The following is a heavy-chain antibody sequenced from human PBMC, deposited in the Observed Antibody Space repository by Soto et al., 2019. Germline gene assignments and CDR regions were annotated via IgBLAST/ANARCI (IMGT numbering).Heavy chain of an antibody. D-gene: IGHD3-22*01. CDR1: GGSISGYY. V-gene: IGHV4-59*01. CDR2: IYYSGGST. Sequence: SETLSLTCTVSGGSISGYYWSWFRQPPGKGLEWIGYIYYSGGSTSYNPSLRRRLTISVDTSKNQFSLRLTSVTAADTAVNYCASEDSGGYKCFVYWAQGTLVTVIS. J-gene: IGHJ4*02. CDR3: ASEDSGGYKCFVY.